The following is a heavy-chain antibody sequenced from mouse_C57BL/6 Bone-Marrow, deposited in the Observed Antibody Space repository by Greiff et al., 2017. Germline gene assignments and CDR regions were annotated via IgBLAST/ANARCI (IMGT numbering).Heavy chain of an antibody. J-gene: IGHJ3*01. CDR3: ARSSWFAY. CDR1: GYTFTSYW. Sequence: VQLQQSGAELVIPGASVKLSCKASGYTFTSYWMHWVKQRPGQGLEWIGEIDPSDSYTNYNQKFKGKSTLTVDKSSSTAYMQLSSLTSEDSAVYYCARSSWFAYWGQGTLVTVSA. CDR2: IDPSDSYT. V-gene: IGHV1-69*01.